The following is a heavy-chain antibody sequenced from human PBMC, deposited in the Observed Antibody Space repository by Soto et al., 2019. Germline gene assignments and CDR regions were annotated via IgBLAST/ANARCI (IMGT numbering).Heavy chain of an antibody. CDR1: GFTFSSYG. CDR2: ISYDGSNK. CDR3: AKDHGSGCDWLRVGDASDI. Sequence: QVQLVESGGGVVQPGRSLRLSCAASGFTFSSYGMHWVRQAPGKGLEWVAVISYDGSNKYYADSVKGRFTISRDTSKNTLSLQMNSLRAEDTAMYYCAKDHGSGCDWLRVGDASDIWGQGTMVTVSS. V-gene: IGHV3-30*18. J-gene: IGHJ3*02. D-gene: IGHD5-12*01.